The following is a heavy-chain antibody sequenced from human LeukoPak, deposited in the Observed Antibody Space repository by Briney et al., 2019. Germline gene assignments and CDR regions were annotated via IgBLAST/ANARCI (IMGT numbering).Heavy chain of an antibody. CDR3: ARVAWFGELLPDWYFDL. CDR1: GGSISSYY. V-gene: IGHV4-59*01. J-gene: IGHJ2*01. Sequence: SETLSLTCTVSGGSISSYYWSWIRQPPGKGLEWIGYIYYSGSTNYNPSLKSRVTISVDTSKNQFSLKLSSVTAADTAVYYCARVAWFGELLPDWYFDLWGRGSLVTVSS. CDR2: IYYSGST. D-gene: IGHD3-10*01.